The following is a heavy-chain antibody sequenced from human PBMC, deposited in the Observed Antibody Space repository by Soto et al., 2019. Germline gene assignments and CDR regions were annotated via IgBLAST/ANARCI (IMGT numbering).Heavy chain of an antibody. CDR1: GFTFGDFA. CDR2: IRSTPYGGKT. CDR3: TRGRYYPPYYFDY. D-gene: IGHD3-22*01. V-gene: IGHV3-49*03. J-gene: IGHJ4*02. Sequence: GGSLRLSCTASGFTFGDFAMSWLRQAPGKGLEWVGFIRSTPYGGKTQYAASVKGRFTISRDDSKSIAYLQMNSLKTEDTAEYYCTRGRYYPPYYFDYWGQGTLVTVSS.